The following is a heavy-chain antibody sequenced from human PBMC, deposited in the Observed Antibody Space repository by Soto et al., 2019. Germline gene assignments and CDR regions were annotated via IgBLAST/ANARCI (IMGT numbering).Heavy chain of an antibody. CDR1: GFTFSSFG. J-gene: IGHJ6*02. D-gene: IGHD3-3*01. CDR3: ARDASYYSLWSGYYPSRNGMDV. CDR2: IWYDGSKK. Sequence: QVQVVESGGGVVQPGRSLRLSCAASGFTFSSFGMHWVRQAPGKGLEWVSLIWYDGSKKSYGDSVKVRFTIHRDNSRNKVYLPRNSLRADDTAVYYCARDASYYSLWSGYYPSRNGMDVWGQGTTVTVSS. V-gene: IGHV3-33*01.